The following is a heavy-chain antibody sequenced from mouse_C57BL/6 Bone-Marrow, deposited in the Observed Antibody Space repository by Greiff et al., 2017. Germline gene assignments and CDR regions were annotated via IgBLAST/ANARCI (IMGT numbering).Heavy chain of an antibody. J-gene: IGHJ3*01. Sequence: QVQLQQSGPELVKPGASVKISCKASGYAFSSSWMNWVKQRPGKGLEWIGRIYPGDGDTNYNGKFKGKATLTADKSSSTAYMQLSSLTSEDSAVYFCARGGYDAWFAYWGQGTLGTVSA. CDR2: IYPGDGDT. V-gene: IGHV1-82*01. CDR3: ARGGYDAWFAY. D-gene: IGHD2-2*01. CDR1: GYAFSSSW.